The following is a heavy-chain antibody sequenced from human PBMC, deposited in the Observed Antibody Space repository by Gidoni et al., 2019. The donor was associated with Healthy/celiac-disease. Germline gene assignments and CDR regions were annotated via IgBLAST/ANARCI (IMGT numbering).Heavy chain of an antibody. CDR1: GFPFSSYS. D-gene: IGHD2-2*01. CDR2: ISSSSSYI. CDR3: ARTGSSPYDAFDI. Sequence: EVQLVESGGGLVKPGGSLRLSCAASGFPFSSYSMNWVRQAPGKGLEWVSSISSSSSYIYYADSVKGRFTISRDNAKNSLYLQMNSLRAEDTAVYYCARTGSSPYDAFDIWGQGTMVTVSS. J-gene: IGHJ3*02. V-gene: IGHV3-21*01.